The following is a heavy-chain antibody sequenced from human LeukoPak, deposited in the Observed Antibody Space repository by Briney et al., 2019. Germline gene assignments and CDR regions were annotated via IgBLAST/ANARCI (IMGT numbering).Heavy chain of an antibody. CDR1: GYTFTGYY. Sequence: ASVKASCKTSGYTFTGYYIHWVRQAPAQGLEWMGWINPNSGVTNYAQKFQGRLTMTRDTSISTAYMELSRLRSDDTAVYYCAREGLGEDIIVVPAAPHYWGQGTLVTVSS. CDR2: INPNSGVT. D-gene: IGHD2-2*01. CDR3: AREGLGEDIIVVPAAPHY. J-gene: IGHJ4*02. V-gene: IGHV1-2*02.